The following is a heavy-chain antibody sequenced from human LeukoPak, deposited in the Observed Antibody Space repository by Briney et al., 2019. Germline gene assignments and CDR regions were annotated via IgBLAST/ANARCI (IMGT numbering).Heavy chain of an antibody. CDR1: GGSFSGYY. J-gene: IGHJ4*02. D-gene: IGHD2-2*02. CDR3: ARVSVPAAILYFDY. Sequence: SETLSLTCAVYGGSFSGYYWSWIRQPPGKGLEWIGEINHSGSTNYNPSLKSRVTISVDRSKNQFSLKLSSVTAADTAVYYCARVSVPAAILYFDYWGQGTLVTVSS. CDR2: INHSGST. V-gene: IGHV4-34*01.